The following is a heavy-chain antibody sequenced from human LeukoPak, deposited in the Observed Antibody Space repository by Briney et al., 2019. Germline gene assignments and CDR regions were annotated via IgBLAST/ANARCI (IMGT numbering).Heavy chain of an antibody. CDR1: GFTFSSYA. Sequence: PGGSLRLSCAAPGFTFSSYAMHWVRQAPGKGLEWVAVISYDGSNKYYADSVKGRFTISRDNSKNTLYLQMNSLRAEDTAVYYCARGKGQLLYLIFDYWGQGTLVTVSS. CDR3: ARGKGQLLYLIFDY. CDR2: ISYDGSNK. J-gene: IGHJ4*02. D-gene: IGHD2-2*02. V-gene: IGHV3-30*01.